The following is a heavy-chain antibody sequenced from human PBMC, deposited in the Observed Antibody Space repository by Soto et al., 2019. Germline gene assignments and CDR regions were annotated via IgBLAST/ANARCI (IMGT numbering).Heavy chain of an antibody. CDR3: AKDSPVGVPLLRDLHD. CDR1: GFTFSNYG. Sequence: GESLKISCAASGFTFSNYGMSWVRQAPGKGLEWVSVISGSGGSTYYADSVKGRLTLSRDNSKNTVYLQMNSLRAEDTAVYYCAKDSPVGVPLLRDLHDWGQGTLVTVSS. CDR2: ISGSGGST. J-gene: IGHJ1*01. D-gene: IGHD2-15*01. V-gene: IGHV3-23*01.